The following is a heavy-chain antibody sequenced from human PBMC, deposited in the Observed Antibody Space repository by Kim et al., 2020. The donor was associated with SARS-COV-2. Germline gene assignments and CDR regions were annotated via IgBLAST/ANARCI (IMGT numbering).Heavy chain of an antibody. CDR2: ISSSGSNI. V-gene: IGHV3-48*03. CDR3: ARGNLWYYGGSGYYYSAFDI. Sequence: GGSLRLSCAASGFTFSSYEMHWVRQAPGKGLEWVSYISSSGSNIYYADSVKGRFTITRDNAKNSLSLQMNSLRAEDTAVYYCARGNLWYYGGSGYYYSAFDIWGQGTMVTVSS. D-gene: IGHD3-22*01. J-gene: IGHJ3*02. CDR1: GFTFSSYE.